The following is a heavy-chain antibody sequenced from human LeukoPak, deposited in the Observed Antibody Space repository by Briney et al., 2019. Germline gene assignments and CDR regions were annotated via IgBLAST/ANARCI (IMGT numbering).Heavy chain of an antibody. Sequence: ASVKVSCKASGYAFTSYGISWVRQAPGQGLEWMGWISAYNGNTNYAQKLQGRVTMTTDTSTSTAYMELRSLRSDDTAVYYCARDPAYSRTYGMDVWGQGTTVTVSS. CDR2: ISAYNGNT. D-gene: IGHD6-13*01. J-gene: IGHJ6*02. V-gene: IGHV1-18*01. CDR3: ARDPAYSRTYGMDV. CDR1: GYAFTSYG.